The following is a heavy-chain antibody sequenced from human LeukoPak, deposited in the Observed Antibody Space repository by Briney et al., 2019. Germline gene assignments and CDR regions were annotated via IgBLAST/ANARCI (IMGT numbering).Heavy chain of an antibody. J-gene: IGHJ6*03. CDR1: GFTFSSYS. Sequence: GGSLRLSCAASGFTFSSYSMNWVRQAPGKGMEWVSSISSSSSYIYYADSVKGRFTISRDNAKNSLYLQMNSLRAEDTAVYYXXXXGSLVVITTPTMDVWGKGTTVTVSS. V-gene: IGHV3-21*01. CDR3: XXXGSLVVITTPTMDV. CDR2: ISSSSSYI. D-gene: IGHD3-22*01.